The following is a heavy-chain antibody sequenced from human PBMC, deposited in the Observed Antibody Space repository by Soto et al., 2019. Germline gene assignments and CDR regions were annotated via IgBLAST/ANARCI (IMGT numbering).Heavy chain of an antibody. CDR3: ARHLGIRDYYYYGMDV. V-gene: IGHV4-39*01. D-gene: IGHD1-20*01. J-gene: IGHJ6*02. CDR1: GGSLSSSSDY. Sequence: PSETLSLTWTVAGGSLSSSSDYWGWIRPPPGKGLEWIGSIYYSGSTYYNPSLKSRVTISVDTSKNQFSLKLSSVTAADTAVYYCARHLGIRDYYYYGMDVWGQGTTVTVSS. CDR2: IYYSGST.